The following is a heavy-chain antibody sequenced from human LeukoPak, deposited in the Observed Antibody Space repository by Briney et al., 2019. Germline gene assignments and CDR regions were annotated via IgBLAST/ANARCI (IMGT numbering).Heavy chain of an antibody. J-gene: IGHJ4*02. D-gene: IGHD2-15*01. CDR2: IIPIFGTA. V-gene: IGHV1-69*06. CDR3: ARGGLSVVVVAATPPGYFDY. Sequence: ASVKVSCKASGGTFSCYAISWVRQAPGQGLKWMGGIIPIFGTANYAQKFQGRVTITADKSTSTAYMELSSLRSEDTAVYYCARGGLSVVVVAATPPGYFDYWGQGTLVTVSS. CDR1: GGTFSCYA.